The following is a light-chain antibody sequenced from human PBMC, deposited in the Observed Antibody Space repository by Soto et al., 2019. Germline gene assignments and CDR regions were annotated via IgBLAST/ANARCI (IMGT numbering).Light chain of an antibody. J-gene: IGKJ1*01. V-gene: IGKV1-27*01. Sequence: DIQMTQSPSSLSASVGDRVTITCRASQGIRNYLAWYQQKPGTVPKLLISAASTLQTGVPSRFSGGGSGTDFTLTISSLQPEDVATYYCQKYNSAPWTFGQGTKVDLK. CDR1: QGIRNY. CDR3: QKYNSAPWT. CDR2: AAS.